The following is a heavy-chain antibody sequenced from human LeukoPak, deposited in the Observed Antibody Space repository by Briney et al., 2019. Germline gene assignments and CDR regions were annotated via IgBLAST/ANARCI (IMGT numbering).Heavy chain of an antibody. CDR3: ARDLTGYCSGGSCNDY. CDR2: INPNSGGT. Sequence: ASVKVSCKASGYTFTGYYMHWVRQAPGQGLEWKGWINPNSGGTNYAQKFQGRVTMTRDTSISTAYMELSRLRSDDTAVYYCARDLTGYCSGGSCNDYWGQGTLVTVSS. D-gene: IGHD2-15*01. CDR1: GYTFTGYY. J-gene: IGHJ4*02. V-gene: IGHV1-2*02.